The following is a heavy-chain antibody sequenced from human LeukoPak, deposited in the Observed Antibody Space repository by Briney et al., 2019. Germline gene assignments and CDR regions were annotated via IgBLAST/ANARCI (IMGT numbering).Heavy chain of an antibody. CDR1: GFTFSSYA. CDR3: ARENLMGLRSNPQGGHYYYYMDV. D-gene: IGHD4-17*01. V-gene: IGHV3-30*04. J-gene: IGHJ6*03. Sequence: GSLRLSCAASGFTFSSYAMHWVRQAPGKGLEWVAVISYDGSNKYYADSVKGRFTISRDNSKNTLYLQMNSLRAEDTAVYYCARENLMGLRSNPQGGHYYYYMDVWGKGTTVTVSS. CDR2: ISYDGSNK.